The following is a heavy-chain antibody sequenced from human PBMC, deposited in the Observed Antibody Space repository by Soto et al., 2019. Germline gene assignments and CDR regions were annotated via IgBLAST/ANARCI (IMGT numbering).Heavy chain of an antibody. J-gene: IGHJ4*02. V-gene: IGHV3-30*18. D-gene: IGHD4-17*01. CDR1: GFTFSNYG. CDR3: AKDHLTTTVTTVGY. Sequence: QVPLVESRGGVVQPGRSLRLSCAASGFTFSNYGMHWVRQAPGKGLEWVAVISYHGSDKYYADSVKGRFTISRDNSKNTLYLQMDSLRAEDTAVYYWAKDHLTTTVTTVGYWGQGTLVTVSS. CDR2: ISYHGSDK.